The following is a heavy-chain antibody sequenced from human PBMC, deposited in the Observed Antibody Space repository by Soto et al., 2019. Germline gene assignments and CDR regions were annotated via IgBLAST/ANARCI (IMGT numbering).Heavy chain of an antibody. D-gene: IGHD2-8*01. J-gene: IGHJ4*02. CDR2: ISENGVNK. Sequence: GGSLRLSCSASGFTFTSFAIHWVRQAPGKGLEWVAVISENGVNKYSAESVRGRFVISRDNSKNTVELEMNSLRPEDTAIYFCARRLTKTVSALGYWGQGTLVTVSS. CDR3: ARRLTKTVSALGY. V-gene: IGHV3-30*09. CDR1: GFTFTSFA.